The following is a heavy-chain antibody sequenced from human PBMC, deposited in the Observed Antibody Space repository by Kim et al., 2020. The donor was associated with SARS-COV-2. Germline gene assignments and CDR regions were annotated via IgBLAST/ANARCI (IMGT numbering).Heavy chain of an antibody. V-gene: IGHV1-18*04. Sequence: ASVKVSCKASGYIFSTYGFSWVRQAPGQGLELLGWISARDGYAHYAQKVQGRVTMTTDTSTNTAYMELWSLRSDATAMYYCARRAYGDVSFVYWGQGTPV. CDR1: GYIFSTYG. D-gene: IGHD4-17*01. CDR2: ISARDGYA. J-gene: IGHJ4*02. CDR3: ARRAYGDVSFVY.